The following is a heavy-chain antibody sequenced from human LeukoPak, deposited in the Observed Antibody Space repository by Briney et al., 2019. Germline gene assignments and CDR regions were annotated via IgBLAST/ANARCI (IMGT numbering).Heavy chain of an antibody. D-gene: IGHD5-12*01. J-gene: IGHJ4*02. CDR2: ISYDGNYK. V-gene: IGHV3-30*03. CDR1: GFTFSSYG. CDR3: STPRTSGYAPFDC. Sequence: GGSLRLSCAASGFTFSSYGMHWVRQTSGKGLEWVAVISYDGNYKYYADSVRGRFTISRDDSKNTLYLQMNSLKPEDTAVYYCSTPRTSGYAPFDCWGQGTLVTVSS.